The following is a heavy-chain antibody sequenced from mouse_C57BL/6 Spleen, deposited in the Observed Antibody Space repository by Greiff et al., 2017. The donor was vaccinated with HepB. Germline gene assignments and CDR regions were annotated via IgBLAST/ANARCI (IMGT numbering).Heavy chain of an antibody. D-gene: IGHD2-3*01. V-gene: IGHV1-22*01. CDR1: GYTFTDYN. CDR3: TYDGYFDY. Sequence: DVKLQESGPELVKPGASVKMSCKASGYTFTDYNMHWVKQSHGKSLEWIGYINPNNGGTSYNQKFKGKATLTVNKSSSTAYMELRSLTSEDSAVYYCTYDGYFDYWGQGTTLTVSS. J-gene: IGHJ2*01. CDR2: INPNNGGT.